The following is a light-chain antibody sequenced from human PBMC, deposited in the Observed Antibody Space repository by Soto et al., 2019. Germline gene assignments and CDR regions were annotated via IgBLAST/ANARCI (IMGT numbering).Light chain of an antibody. J-gene: IGKJ1*01. Sequence: IVLTHSPATFSLSPGERATLSFSASQSVSSYLAWYQQKPGQAPRLLIYDASNRATGIPARFSGSGSGTDFTLTISSLEPEDFAVYYCQQRSNWPRTFGQGTKVDI. CDR1: QSVSSY. CDR3: QQRSNWPRT. V-gene: IGKV3-11*01. CDR2: DAS.